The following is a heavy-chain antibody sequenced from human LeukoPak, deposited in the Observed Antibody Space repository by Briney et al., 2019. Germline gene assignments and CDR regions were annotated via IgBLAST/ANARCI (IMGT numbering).Heavy chain of an antibody. D-gene: IGHD6-13*01. CDR1: GFTFSSYW. J-gene: IGHJ6*02. CDR2: IKQDGSEK. CDR3: ARGPPEKRSSSWYDRTPPSYYYYYGMDV. Sequence: PGGSLRLSCAASGFTFSSYWMSWVRQAPGKGLEWVANIKQDGSEKYYVDSVKGRFTISRDNAKNSLYLQMNSLRAEDTAVYYCARGPPEKRSSSWYDRTPPSYYYYYGMDVWGQGTTVTVSS. V-gene: IGHV3-7*01.